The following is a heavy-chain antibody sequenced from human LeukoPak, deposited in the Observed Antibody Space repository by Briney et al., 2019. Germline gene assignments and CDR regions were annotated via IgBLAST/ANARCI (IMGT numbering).Heavy chain of an antibody. J-gene: IGHJ4*02. D-gene: IGHD3-22*01. CDR1: GFTFSSYA. CDR3: AKDYYDSSGYGENLDY. Sequence: GGSLRLSCAASGFTFSSYAMSWVRQAPGKGLEWVSAISGSGGSTYYADSVKGRLTISRDNSKNTLYLQMNSLRAEDTAVYYCAKDYYDSSGYGENLDYWGQGTLVTVSS. CDR2: ISGSGGST. V-gene: IGHV3-23*01.